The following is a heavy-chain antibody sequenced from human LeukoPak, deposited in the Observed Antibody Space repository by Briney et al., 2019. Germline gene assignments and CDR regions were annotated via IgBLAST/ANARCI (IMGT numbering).Heavy chain of an antibody. CDR3: ARGTVEYQLQTPYYYYYMDV. V-gene: IGHV1-18*01. Sequence: SVKVSCKASGGTFSSYAISWVRQAPGQGLEWMGWINAYNGNTNYAQKLQGRVTMTTDTSTSTAYMELRSLRSDDTAVYYCARGTVEYQLQTPYYYYYMDVWGKGTTVSVSS. J-gene: IGHJ6*03. D-gene: IGHD2-2*01. CDR2: INAYNGNT. CDR1: GGTFSSYA.